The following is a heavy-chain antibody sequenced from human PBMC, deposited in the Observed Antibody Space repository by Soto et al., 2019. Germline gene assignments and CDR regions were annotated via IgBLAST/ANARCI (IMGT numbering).Heavy chain of an antibody. J-gene: IGHJ5*02. Sequence: PSETLSLTCTVSGGSISSGGYYWSWIRQHPGKGLEWVGYIYYSGSTYYNPSLKSRVTISVDTSKNQSSLKLSSVTAADTAVYYCARAAHYSSPFRWFDPWGQGTLVTVSS. CDR2: IYYSGST. CDR1: GGSISSGGYY. D-gene: IGHD6-13*01. CDR3: ARAAHYSSPFRWFDP. V-gene: IGHV4-31*03.